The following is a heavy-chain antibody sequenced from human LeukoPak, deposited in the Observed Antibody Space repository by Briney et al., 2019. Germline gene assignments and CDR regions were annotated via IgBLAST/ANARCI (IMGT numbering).Heavy chain of an antibody. D-gene: IGHD3-10*01. CDR2: IYYSGNT. CDR3: ARSSGAQAFDI. J-gene: IGHJ3*02. CDR1: GGSISSSGYY. Sequence: PSETLSLTCTVSGGSISSSGYYWGWIRQPPGKGLEWIGSIYYSGNTYYKPSLKSRVTVSVDTSKNQFSLKLSSVTAADTAVYYGARSSGAQAFDIWGQGTVVTVSS. V-gene: IGHV4-39*01.